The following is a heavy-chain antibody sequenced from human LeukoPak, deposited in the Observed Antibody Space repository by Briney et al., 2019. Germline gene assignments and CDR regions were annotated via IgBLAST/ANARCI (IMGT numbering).Heavy chain of an antibody. CDR3: ARDWNGGNWGNWFDP. J-gene: IGHJ5*02. CDR2: INPSGGST. CDR1: GYTFTSYY. V-gene: IGHV1-46*01. Sequence: ASVKVSCKASGYTFTSYYMHWVRQALGQGLEWMGIINPSGGSTSYAQKFQGRVTMTRDTSTSTVYMELSSLRSEDTAVYYCARDWNGGNWGNWFDPWGQGTLVTVSS. D-gene: IGHD4-23*01.